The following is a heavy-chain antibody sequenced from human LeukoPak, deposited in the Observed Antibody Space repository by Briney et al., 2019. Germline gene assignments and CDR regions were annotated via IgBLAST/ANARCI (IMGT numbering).Heavy chain of an antibody. D-gene: IGHD2-15*01. V-gene: IGHV1-69*05. CDR3: ASLKGYCSGGSCYPTAFDY. CDR2: IISIFGTA. Sequence: GGSVMVSCETSGYTFTNHGISWVRQAPGQGLEWMGGIISIFGTANYAQKFQGRVTITTDEATSTAYMELSSLRSEDTAVYYCASLKGYCSGGSCYPTAFDYWGQGTLVTVSS. CDR1: GYTFTNHG. J-gene: IGHJ4*02.